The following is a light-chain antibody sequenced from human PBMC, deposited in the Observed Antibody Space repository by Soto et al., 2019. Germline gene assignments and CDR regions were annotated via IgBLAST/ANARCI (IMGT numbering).Light chain of an antibody. CDR1: QSVSNN. V-gene: IGKV3-15*01. CDR2: YAS. Sequence: EIMMTQSPATLSVSPGERATLSCRASQSVSNNLAWYQQKPGQAPTLLIYYASTRATGIPARFSGSGSGTEFTLTISSLQSEDFALYYCQQYNNWPPITFGQGTQLEIK. CDR3: QQYNNWPPIT. J-gene: IGKJ5*01.